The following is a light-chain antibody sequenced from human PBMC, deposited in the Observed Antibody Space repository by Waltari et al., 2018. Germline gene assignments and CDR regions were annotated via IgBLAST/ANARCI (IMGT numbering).Light chain of an antibody. CDR1: GNDIGSYNL. J-gene: IGLJ3*02. CDR3: CSYIGSNMLV. Sequence: QSALTQPASVSGSPGQSSTISCTGTGNDIGSYNLLSWYQQHPGQAPSIIIYEVTKRPAGVSRRFSGSKSGNTASLTISGLQAEDEAKYFCCSYIGSNMLVFGGGTNLTVL. CDR2: EVT. V-gene: IGLV2-23*02.